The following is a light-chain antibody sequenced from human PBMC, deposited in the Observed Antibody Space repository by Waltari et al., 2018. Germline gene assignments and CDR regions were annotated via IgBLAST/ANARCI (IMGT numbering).Light chain of an antibody. V-gene: IGKV2-30*02. J-gene: IGKJ1*01. CDR3: MQSTQWPRT. Sequence: VVMTQSQLPLTVTLGQPASTSCRSSQGLIHSDGNTYLNWFQQRPGQSPRRLIYKVFNRESGVPDRFSGSGSGTDFTLKISRVEAEDVGFYYCMQSTQWPRTFGQGTKVQIK. CDR2: KVF. CDR1: QGLIHSDGNTY.